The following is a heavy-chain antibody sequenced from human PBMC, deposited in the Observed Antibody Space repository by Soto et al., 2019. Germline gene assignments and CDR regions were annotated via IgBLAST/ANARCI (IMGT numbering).Heavy chain of an antibody. Sequence: ASVKVSCKASGYTFTDYYIDWVRQAPGQGLGWKGRINPRSGGTNYAQRFQGRVTMTRDTSITTAYMDLSRLTSDDTATYYCAKTYDGSGQPSHWFDPWGQGTPVTVSS. V-gene: IGHV1-2*06. CDR2: INPRSGGT. CDR3: AKTYDGSGQPSHWFDP. D-gene: IGHD3-22*01. CDR1: GYTFTDYY. J-gene: IGHJ5*02.